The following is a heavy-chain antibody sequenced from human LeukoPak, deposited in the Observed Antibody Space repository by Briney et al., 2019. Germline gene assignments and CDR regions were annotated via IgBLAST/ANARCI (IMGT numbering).Heavy chain of an antibody. CDR1: GDSISSNY. Sequence: PSETLSLTCTVSGDSISSNYWSWIRQPAGKGLEWIGRIYTSGRTDYNPSLKSRVTMSVDTSKNQVSLKLSSVTAADTAVYYCARGRIVVVVAATRRWYFDLWGRGTLVTVSS. D-gene: IGHD2-15*01. CDR2: IYTSGRT. J-gene: IGHJ2*01. CDR3: ARGRIVVVVAATRRWYFDL. V-gene: IGHV4-4*07.